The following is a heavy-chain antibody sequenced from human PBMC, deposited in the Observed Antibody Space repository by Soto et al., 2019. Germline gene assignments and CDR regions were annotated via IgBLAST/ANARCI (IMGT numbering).Heavy chain of an antibody. CDR3: AKVRNGVPDY. J-gene: IGHJ4*02. Sequence: PGGSLRLSCAASGFTFSIYAMSWVRQAPGKGLEWVSAISGSGGSTYYADSVKGRFTISRDNSKNTLYLQMNSLRADDTAVYYCAKVRNGVPDYWGQGTLVTVSS. CDR1: GFTFSIYA. CDR2: ISGSGGST. D-gene: IGHD4-17*01. V-gene: IGHV3-23*01.